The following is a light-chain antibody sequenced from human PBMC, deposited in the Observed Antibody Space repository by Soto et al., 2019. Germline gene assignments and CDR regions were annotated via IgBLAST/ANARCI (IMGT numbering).Light chain of an antibody. Sequence: DIQMTQSPSSLSASVGDRVTITCQASQNINNDLNWYQQKPGKAPKLLIYDASSLEDGVPSRFSGGGSGTDFNLIIRSLQPEDLATYYCQQYESLPYTFGQGTQLEIK. J-gene: IGKJ2*01. V-gene: IGKV1-33*01. CDR2: DAS. CDR1: QNINND. CDR3: QQYESLPYT.